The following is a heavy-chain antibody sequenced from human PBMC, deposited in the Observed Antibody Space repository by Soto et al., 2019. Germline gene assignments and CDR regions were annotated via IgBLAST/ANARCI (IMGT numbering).Heavy chain of an antibody. V-gene: IGHV3-23*01. Sequence: PGGSLRLSCAASGFPFSTYEMTWVRQAPGKGLEWVSVIRPSGDNTYYADSVKGRFTISRDNSKNTLYLQVNSLRAEDTALYYCVIGRWVDDWGEGTLVTVTS. CDR1: GFPFSTYE. CDR2: IRPSGDNT. CDR3: VIGRWVDD. D-gene: IGHD1-26*01. J-gene: IGHJ4*02.